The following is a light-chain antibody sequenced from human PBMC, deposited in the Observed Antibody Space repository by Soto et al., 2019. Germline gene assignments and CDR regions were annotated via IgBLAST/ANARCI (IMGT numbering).Light chain of an antibody. Sequence: EVVMTRSPASLSAYPGEMDTLSCMASQNIRSSLAWYQQRPAQAPRLIXYDASTRATGIPPRFSGGGSGTELTVTISSLQSEDFAIYYCQQYDIWPPYTFGQGTKVDI. CDR1: QNIRSS. J-gene: IGKJ2*01. V-gene: IGKV3-15*01. CDR2: DAS. CDR3: QQYDIWPPYT.